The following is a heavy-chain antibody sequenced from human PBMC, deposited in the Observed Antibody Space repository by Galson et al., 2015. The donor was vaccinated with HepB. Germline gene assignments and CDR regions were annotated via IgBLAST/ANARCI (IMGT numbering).Heavy chain of an antibody. V-gene: IGHV3-23*01. D-gene: IGHD6-19*01. Sequence: SLRLSCAASGFTFSSYAMSWVRQAPGKGLEWVSAISGSGGRTYYADSVKGRFTISRDNSKNTLYLQMNSLRAEDTAVYYCAKVSGWYRGYFQHCGQGALVTVSS. CDR1: GFTFSSYA. CDR2: ISGSGGRT. CDR3: AKVSGWYRGYFQH. J-gene: IGHJ1*01.